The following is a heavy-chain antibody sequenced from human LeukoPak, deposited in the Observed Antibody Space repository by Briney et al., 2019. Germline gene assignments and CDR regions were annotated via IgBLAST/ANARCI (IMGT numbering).Heavy chain of an antibody. J-gene: IGHJ4*02. CDR2: IYYSGST. V-gene: IGHV4-39*07. Sequence: PSETLSLTCTVSGSSISSSSYYWGWIRQPPGKGLEWIGSIYYSGSTYYNPSLKSRVTISVDTSKNQFSLKLSSVTAADTAVYYCARVTGLYFDYWGQGTLVTVSS. CDR1: GSSISSSSYY. CDR3: ARVTGLYFDY.